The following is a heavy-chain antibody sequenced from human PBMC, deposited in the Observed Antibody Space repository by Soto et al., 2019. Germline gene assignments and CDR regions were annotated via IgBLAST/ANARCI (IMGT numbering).Heavy chain of an antibody. CDR1: GGSISGGDYY. CDR2: TYYSGST. Sequence: SDTLSLTCNVFGGSISGGDYYWSWIRQPPGKGLEWIGYTYYSGSTYYNPSLKSRVTISIDTSKNQFSLKLTSVTAADTAVYYCARIYCSSSSCYIGAFDYCGQGALVTVSS. V-gene: IGHV4-30-4*02. D-gene: IGHD2-2*02. J-gene: IGHJ4*02. CDR3: ARIYCSSSSCYIGAFDY.